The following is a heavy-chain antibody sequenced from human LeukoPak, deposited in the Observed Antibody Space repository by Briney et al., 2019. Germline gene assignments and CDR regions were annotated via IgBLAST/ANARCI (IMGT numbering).Heavy chain of an antibody. D-gene: IGHD3-22*01. J-gene: IGHJ4*02. CDR1: GYSISSGYY. CDR3: ARKMSGYYLNPLYFDY. V-gene: IGHV4-38-2*02. CDR2: IYHSGST. Sequence: SETLSLTCTVSGYSISSGYYWGWIRQPPGKGLEWIGSIYHSGSTYYNPSLKSRVTISVDTSKNQFSLKLSSVTAADTAVYYCARKMSGYYLNPLYFDYWGQGTLVTVSS.